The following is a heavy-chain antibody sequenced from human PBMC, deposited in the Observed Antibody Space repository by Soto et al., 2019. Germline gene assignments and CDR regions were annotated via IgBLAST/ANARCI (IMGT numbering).Heavy chain of an antibody. CDR2: INPSGGST. V-gene: IGHV1-46*01. D-gene: IGHD6-13*01. CDR1: GYTFTSYY. J-gene: IGHJ5*02. Sequence: ASVKVSCNASGYTFTSYYMHWVRQAPGQGLEWMGIINPSGGSTSYAQKFQGRVTMTRDTSTSTVYMELSSLRSEDTAVYYCARDSIAAAGTSNWFDPWGQGTLVTVSS. CDR3: ARDSIAAAGTSNWFDP.